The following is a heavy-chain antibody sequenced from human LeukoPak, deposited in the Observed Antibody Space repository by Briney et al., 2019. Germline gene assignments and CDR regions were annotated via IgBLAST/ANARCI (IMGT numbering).Heavy chain of an antibody. CDR2: IYHSGST. J-gene: IGHJ1*01. V-gene: IGHV4-4*02. CDR3: ARVYGDYVAEYFQH. CDR1: GGSISSSNW. D-gene: IGHD4-17*01. Sequence: SETPSLTCAVSGGSISSSNWWSWVRQPPGKGLEWIGEIYHSGSTNYNPSLKSRVTISVDKSKNQFSLKLSSVTAADTAVYHCARVYGDYVAEYFQHWGQGTLVTVSS.